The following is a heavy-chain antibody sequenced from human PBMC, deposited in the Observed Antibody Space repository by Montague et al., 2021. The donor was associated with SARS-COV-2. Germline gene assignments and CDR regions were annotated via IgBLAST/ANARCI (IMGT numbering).Heavy chain of an antibody. CDR1: GFSLNTDGVG. CDR2: IYWDGDK. D-gene: IGHD3-3*01. CDR3: ARRYDVYRAEAFEF. Sequence: PALVKPTQTLTLTCVFSGFSLNTDGVGVAWIRRPPGKALEWLALIYWDGDKRYSPSLKTRLTITKDTSKNRVVLTMTNLDPVDTATYYCARRYDVYRAEAFEFWGQGTMLTVSS. J-gene: IGHJ3*01. V-gene: IGHV2-5*02.